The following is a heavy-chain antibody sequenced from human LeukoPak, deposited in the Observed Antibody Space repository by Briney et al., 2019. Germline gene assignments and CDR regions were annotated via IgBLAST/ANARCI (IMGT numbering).Heavy chain of an antibody. Sequence: GGSLRLSCVVSRFTFNSYGVHWVRQAPGKGLEWAAVIASDGGVKYYADSVKGRFTISRDNSKSTLYLQMNSLRAEDTAVYYCARTYTNNAGYYLYWGQGTLVTVSS. J-gene: IGHJ4*02. D-gene: IGHD3-22*01. CDR2: IASDGGVK. V-gene: IGHV3-30*03. CDR1: RFTFNSYG. CDR3: ARTYTNNAGYYLY.